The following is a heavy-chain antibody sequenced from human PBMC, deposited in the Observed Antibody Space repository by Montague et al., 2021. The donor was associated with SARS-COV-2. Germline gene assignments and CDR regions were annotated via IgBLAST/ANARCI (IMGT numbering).Heavy chain of an antibody. CDR3: ASVSDSGYVFDY. D-gene: IGHD2-2*01. CDR2: INHSGST. CDR1: GGSFSGYY. J-gene: IGHJ4*02. V-gene: IGHV4-34*01. Sequence: SETLSLTCAVYGGSFSGYYWSWIRQPPGKGLEWIGEINHSGSTNYNPSLKSRVTISVDTSKNQFSLKLSSVTAADTAVYYCASVSDSGYVFDYWGQGTLVTVSS.